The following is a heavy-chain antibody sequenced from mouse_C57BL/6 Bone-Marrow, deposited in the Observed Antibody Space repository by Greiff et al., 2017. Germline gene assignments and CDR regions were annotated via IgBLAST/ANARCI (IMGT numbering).Heavy chain of an antibody. CDR1: GYSITSGYD. D-gene: IGHD3-2*02. CDR3: ARDQAGAMDY. Sequence: EVKLQESGPGMVKPSQSLSLTCTVTGYSITSGYDWHWIRPFPGNKLEWMGYISYSGSTNYNPSLKSRISITDYTSKNHFFLQLHSLTTEDTATYYCARDQAGAMDYWGQGASVTVSS. V-gene: IGHV3-1*01. J-gene: IGHJ4*01. CDR2: ISYSGST.